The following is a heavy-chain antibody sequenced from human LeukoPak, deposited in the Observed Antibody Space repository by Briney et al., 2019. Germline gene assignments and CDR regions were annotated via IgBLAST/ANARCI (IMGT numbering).Heavy chain of an antibody. J-gene: IGHJ4*02. V-gene: IGHV4-39*07. Sequence: PSETLSLTCTVSGGSISSSSYYWGWIRQPPGKGLEWIGGIYYSGNTNYNPSLKSRVTMAVDTSKNQFSLKVSSVTAADTAVYYCARAGNNWSFDYWGQGTLVTVSS. CDR3: ARAGNNWSFDY. CDR2: IYYSGNT. D-gene: IGHD1-1*01. CDR1: GGSISSSSYY.